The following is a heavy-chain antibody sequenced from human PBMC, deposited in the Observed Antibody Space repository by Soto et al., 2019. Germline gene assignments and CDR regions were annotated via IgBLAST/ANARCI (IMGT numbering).Heavy chain of an antibody. J-gene: IGHJ4*02. CDR3: AKGHYYDNVGNWVANQAFDS. Sequence: GGSLRLSCAASRFPFSSYAMSWVRQAPGKGLEWVSSISGGGTGTYSADAVRGRFTISSDKSRNTVYLQMSSLRAEDTAVYYCAKGHYYDNVGNWVANQAFDSWGQGSLVTVSS. V-gene: IGHV3-23*01. CDR1: RFPFSSYA. D-gene: IGHD3-22*01. CDR2: ISGGGTGT.